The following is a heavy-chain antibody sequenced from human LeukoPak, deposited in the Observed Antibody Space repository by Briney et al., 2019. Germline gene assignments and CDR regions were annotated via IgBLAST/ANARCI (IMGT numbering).Heavy chain of an antibody. CDR1: RVSVCVGSSF. J-gene: IGHJ4*02. Sequence: PSETLSLTRVVPRVSVCVGSSFCSWIRQPPGEGPQWIGYIYHDGSTNYRPSLRSRVSISRDTSKNQFSLRVSSVTPADTAVYFESTFFDFSVGPRGQGTQVTVSS. D-gene: IGHD5/OR15-5a*01. CDR3: STFFDFSVGP. CDR2: IYHDGST. V-gene: IGHV4-61*01.